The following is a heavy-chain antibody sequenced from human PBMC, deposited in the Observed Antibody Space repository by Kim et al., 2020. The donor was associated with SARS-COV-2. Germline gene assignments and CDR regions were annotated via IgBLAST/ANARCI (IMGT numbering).Heavy chain of an antibody. Sequence: SETLSLTCTVSCGSISSYYWSWIRQPPGKGLEWIGYIYYSGSTNYNPSLKSRVTISVDTSKNQFSLKLSSVTAADTAVYYCARGGVVAATPMNYWGQGTLVTVSS. CDR3: ARGGVVAATPMNY. CDR2: IYYSGST. J-gene: IGHJ4*02. D-gene: IGHD2-15*01. V-gene: IGHV4-59*13. CDR1: CGSISSYY.